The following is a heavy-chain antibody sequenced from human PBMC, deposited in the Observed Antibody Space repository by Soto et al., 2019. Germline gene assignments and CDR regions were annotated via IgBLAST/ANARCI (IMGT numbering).Heavy chain of an antibody. CDR1: GGSISSGGYY. CDR2: IYYSGST. J-gene: IGHJ5*02. CDR3: AREFSAYYDFWSGPRGRFDP. Sequence: SETLSLTCTVSGGSISSGGYYWSWIRQHPGKGLEWIGYIYYSGSTYYNPSLKSRVTISVDTSKNQFSLKLSSVTAADTAVYYCAREFSAYYDFWSGPRGRFDPWGQGTLVTVSS. V-gene: IGHV4-31*03. D-gene: IGHD3-3*01.